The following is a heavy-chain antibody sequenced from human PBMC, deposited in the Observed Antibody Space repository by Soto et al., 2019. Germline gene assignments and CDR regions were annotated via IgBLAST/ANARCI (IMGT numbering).Heavy chain of an antibody. V-gene: IGHV1-69*13. CDR1: GVTFSSET. Sequence: SVKVSCKASGVTFSSETLGWVRQAPGQGLEWVGGIIPLFGTASYAQKFQGRVTITADESTSTVCMELSSLRSDDTAVYFCATELGENPASPFDAWGQGTLVTVSS. J-gene: IGHJ4*02. CDR3: ATELGENPASPFDA. D-gene: IGHD3-10*01. CDR2: IIPLFGTA.